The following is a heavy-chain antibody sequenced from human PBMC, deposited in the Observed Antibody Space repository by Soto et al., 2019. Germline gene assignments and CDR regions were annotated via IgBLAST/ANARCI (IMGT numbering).Heavy chain of an antibody. V-gene: IGHV1-69*01. CDR3: AANGGFYDILTRQTGYYGMDV. Sequence: QVQLVQSGAEVKKPGSSVKVSCKASGGTFSSYAISWVRQAPGQGLEWMGGIIPIFGTANYAPKFQGRVTITADESTSTAYMELSSLRSEDTAVYYCAANGGFYDILTRQTGYYGMDVWGQGTTVTVSS. D-gene: IGHD3-9*01. CDR1: GGTFSSYA. J-gene: IGHJ6*02. CDR2: IIPIFGTA.